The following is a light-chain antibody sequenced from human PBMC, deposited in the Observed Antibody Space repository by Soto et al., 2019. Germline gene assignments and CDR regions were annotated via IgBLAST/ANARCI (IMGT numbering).Light chain of an antibody. CDR1: SSDVGGYKY. V-gene: IGLV2-14*01. CDR3: SSYTSTSTRV. Sequence: QSVLTQPASVSGSPGQSITISCTGTSSDVGGYKYVSWYQQHPGKAPKLLIFEVSNRPSGVSNRFSGSKSANTASLTISGLQAEDEADYYCSSYTSTSTRVFGTGTKLTVL. J-gene: IGLJ1*01. CDR2: EVS.